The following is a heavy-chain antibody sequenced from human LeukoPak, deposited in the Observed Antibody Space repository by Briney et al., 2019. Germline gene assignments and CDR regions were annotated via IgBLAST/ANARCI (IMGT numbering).Heavy chain of an antibody. CDR1: GYTFTSYG. J-gene: IGHJ4*02. CDR3: ARVWVDADFWSGRHPTGFDY. D-gene: IGHD3-3*01. V-gene: IGHV1-18*01. CDR2: ISAYNGNT. Sequence: ASVKVSCKASGYTFTSYGISWVRQAPGQGLEWMGWISAYNGNTNYAQKLQGRVTMTTDTSTSTAYVELRSLRSDDTAVYYCARVWVDADFWSGRHPTGFDYWGQGTLVTVSS.